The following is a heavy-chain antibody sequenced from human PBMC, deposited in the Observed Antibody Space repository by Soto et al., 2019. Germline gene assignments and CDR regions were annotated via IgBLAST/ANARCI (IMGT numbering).Heavy chain of an antibody. V-gene: IGHV4-59*01. CDR2: IYYSGST. D-gene: IGHD2-15*01. CDR3: ARVWCSGGSCYSGGYYYYYGMDV. CDR1: GGSISSYY. Sequence: SETLSLTCTVSGGSISSYYWSWIRQPPGKGLEWIGYIYYSGSTNYNPSLKSRVTISVDTSKNQFSLKLSSVTAADTAVYYCARVWCSGGSCYSGGYYYYYGMDVWGQGTTVTVSS. J-gene: IGHJ6*02.